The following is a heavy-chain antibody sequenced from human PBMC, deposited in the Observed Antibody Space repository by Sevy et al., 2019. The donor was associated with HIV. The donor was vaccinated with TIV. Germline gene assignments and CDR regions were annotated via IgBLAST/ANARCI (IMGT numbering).Heavy chain of an antibody. CDR2: IAYDGSNK. V-gene: IGHV3-30*04. CDR3: ARPRFLEWLSSAAFDI. J-gene: IGHJ3*02. D-gene: IGHD3-3*01. CDR1: GFVFSSYA. Sequence: GGSLRLSCTASGFVFSSYAMHWVRQAPGKGLEWVAVIAYDGSNKNYADSVKGRFTLSRDNSKNTLYLQMNSLGAEDTAVYYGARPRFLEWLSSAAFDIWGQGTMVTVSS.